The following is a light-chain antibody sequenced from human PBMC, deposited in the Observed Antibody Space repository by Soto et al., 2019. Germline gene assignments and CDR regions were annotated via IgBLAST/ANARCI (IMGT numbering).Light chain of an antibody. CDR3: QQYNSWPLT. Sequence: EVVMTQSPATLSVSPGERATLSCRTSQSVYNNLAWYLQKPGQAPRLLISGASTSATGIPARFSGSGSVTEFTLTINSLQSEDFAVYYCQQYNSWPLTFGGATKVEIK. CDR1: QSVYNN. J-gene: IGKJ4*01. V-gene: IGKV3D-15*01. CDR2: GAS.